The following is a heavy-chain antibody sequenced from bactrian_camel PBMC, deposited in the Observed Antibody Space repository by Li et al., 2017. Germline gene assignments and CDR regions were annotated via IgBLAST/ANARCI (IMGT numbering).Heavy chain of an antibody. CDR2: IYTRAGFT. CDR1: GYSAVTLC. J-gene: IGHJ4*01. D-gene: IGHD6*01. Sequence: HVQLVESGGGSVQAGGSLRLSCAAASGYSAVTLCMGWFRQAPGKEREGVAAIYTRAGFTQYADSVKGRFTISRDSAKNTVYLQMNNLQPEDTATYYCAEGRGSRGEHCYSLNYWGQGTQVTVS. CDR3: AEGRGSRGEHCYSLNY. V-gene: IGHV3S1*01.